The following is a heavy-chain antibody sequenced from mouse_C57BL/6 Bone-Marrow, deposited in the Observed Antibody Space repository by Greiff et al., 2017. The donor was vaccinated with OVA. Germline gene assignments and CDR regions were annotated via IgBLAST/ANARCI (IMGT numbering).Heavy chain of an antibody. CDR1: GFTFSDYG. Sequence: DVKLVESGGGLVKPGGSLKLSCAASGFTFSDYGMHWVRQAPEKGLEWVAYISSGSSTIYYADTVKGRFTITRDNAKNTLFLQMTSLRSEDTAMYYCAKWRMGFDYWGQGTTLTVSS. CDR3: AKWRMGFDY. CDR2: ISSGSSTI. J-gene: IGHJ2*01. V-gene: IGHV5-17*01. D-gene: IGHD1-3*01.